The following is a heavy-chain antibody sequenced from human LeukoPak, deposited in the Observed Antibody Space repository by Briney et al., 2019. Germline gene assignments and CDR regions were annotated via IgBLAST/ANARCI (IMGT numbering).Heavy chain of an antibody. Sequence: GGSLRLSCAASGFTFSDYYMSWIRQAPGKGLEWVSYISSSGSTIYYADSVKGRFTISRDNAKNSLYLQMNSLRAEDTAVYYCARDSRRYCSSTSCYGLYYYGMDVWGQGTTVTVSS. CDR2: ISSSGSTI. J-gene: IGHJ6*02. V-gene: IGHV3-11*01. D-gene: IGHD2-2*01. CDR1: GFTFSDYY. CDR3: ARDSRRYCSSTSCYGLYYYGMDV.